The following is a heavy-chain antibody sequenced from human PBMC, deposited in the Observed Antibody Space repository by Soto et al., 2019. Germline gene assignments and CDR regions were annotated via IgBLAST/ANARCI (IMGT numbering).Heavy chain of an antibody. V-gene: IGHV3-48*03. J-gene: IGHJ4*02. CDR3: ARDLKVAATPDH. D-gene: IGHD2-15*01. CDR2: ISSGGGAI. Sequence: GGSLRLSCAASGFTFSEYEMDWVRQAPGKGLEWVSSISSGGGAIYFADSVKGRFTISRDNARNSLYLLMDSLRAEDTALYYCARDLKVAATPDHWGQGTLVTVS. CDR1: GFTFSEYE.